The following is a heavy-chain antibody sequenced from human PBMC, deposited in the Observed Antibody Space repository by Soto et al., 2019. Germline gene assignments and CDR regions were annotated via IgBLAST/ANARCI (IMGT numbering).Heavy chain of an antibody. CDR3: ARGGGGIAAAGSPHKYYYYYGMDV. D-gene: IGHD6-13*01. Sequence: SETLSLTCAVYGGSFSGYYWSWIRQPPGKGLEWIGEINHSGSTNYNPSLKSRVTISVDTSKNQFSLKLSSVTAADTAVYYCARGGGGIAAAGSPHKYYYYYGMDVWGQGTTVTVSS. CDR2: INHSGST. CDR1: GGSFSGYY. V-gene: IGHV4-34*01. J-gene: IGHJ6*02.